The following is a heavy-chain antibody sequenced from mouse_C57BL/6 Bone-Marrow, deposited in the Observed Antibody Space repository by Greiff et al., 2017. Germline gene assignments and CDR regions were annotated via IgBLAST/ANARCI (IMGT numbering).Heavy chain of an antibody. CDR2: INPNNGGT. Sequence: EVQLQQSGPELVKPGASVKISCKASGYAFTDYYMNWVKQSHGKSLEWIGDINPNNGGTSYNQKFKGKATLTVDKSSSTAYMELRSLTSEDSAVYYCAMITTVVATVFDYWGQGTTLTVSA. V-gene: IGHV1-26*01. CDR1: GYAFTDYY. J-gene: IGHJ2*01. D-gene: IGHD1-1*01. CDR3: AMITTVVATVFDY.